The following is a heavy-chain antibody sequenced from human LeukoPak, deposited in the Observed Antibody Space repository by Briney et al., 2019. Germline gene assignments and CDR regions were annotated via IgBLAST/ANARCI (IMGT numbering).Heavy chain of an antibody. CDR2: IYPGDSDT. J-gene: IGHJ3*02. V-gene: IGHV5-51*01. CDR3: AIPNMGIGFQPIPDAFDI. CDR1: GYSFTSYW. Sequence: GESLKISCKGSGYSFTSYWIGWVRQMPGKGLEWMGIIYPGDSDTRYSPSFQGQVTISADKSISTAYLQWSSLKASDTAMYYCAIPNMGIGFQPIPDAFDIWGQGTMVTVSS. D-gene: IGHD7-27*01.